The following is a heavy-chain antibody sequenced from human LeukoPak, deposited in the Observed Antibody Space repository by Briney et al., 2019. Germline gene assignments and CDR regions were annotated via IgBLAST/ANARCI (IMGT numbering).Heavy chain of an antibody. Sequence: KASETLSLTCTVSGGSISSYYWSWIRQPPVKGQEWIGYIYYSGTTNYNPSLKSRVTTSVDTSKNQFSLKLSSVTAADTAVYYCAKIDRGYSSGWSGFDPWGQGTLVTVSS. CDR2: IYYSGTT. D-gene: IGHD6-19*01. V-gene: IGHV4-59*01. CDR3: AKIDRGYSSGWSGFDP. J-gene: IGHJ5*02. CDR1: GGSISSYY.